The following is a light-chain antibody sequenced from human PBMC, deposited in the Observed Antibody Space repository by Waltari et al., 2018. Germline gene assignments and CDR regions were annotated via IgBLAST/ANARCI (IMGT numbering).Light chain of an antibody. CDR1: QSVLYSSNNKNY. J-gene: IGKJ2*01. CDR3: NQYHSGHT. Sequence: DIVMTQSPDSLAVSLGERATINCKSSQSVLYSSNNKNYLAWYQQKPGQPPKLLIYWASTRESGVPDRFSGSGSGTDFTLTISSLQAEDVAVYYCNQYHSGHTFGQGTKLEI. CDR2: WAS. V-gene: IGKV4-1*01.